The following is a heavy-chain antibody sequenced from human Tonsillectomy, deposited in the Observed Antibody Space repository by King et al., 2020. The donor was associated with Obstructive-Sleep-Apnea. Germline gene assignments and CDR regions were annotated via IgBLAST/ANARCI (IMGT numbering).Heavy chain of an antibody. J-gene: IGHJ4*02. D-gene: IGHD3-3*01. CDR2: INSVGSTT. V-gene: IGHV3-74*01. Sequence: VQLVESGGGLVQPGGSLRLSCAASGFTFSSYWMHWVRQAPGKGLFWVSRINSVGSTTTYAASVKGRFTISRDNAKNTRFLQRNSLRAEDTAVYYCAREIRAPFGVVITGIDYWGQGTLVTVSS. CDR1: GFTFSSYW. CDR3: AREIRAPFGVVITGIDY.